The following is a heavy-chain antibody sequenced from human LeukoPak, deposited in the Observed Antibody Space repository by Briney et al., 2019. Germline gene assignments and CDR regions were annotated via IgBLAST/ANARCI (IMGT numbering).Heavy chain of an antibody. V-gene: IGHV3-7*01. D-gene: IGHD5-18*01. CDR3: ARDDSYGSILDY. CDR2: IDQYGRAK. Sequence: GGSLRLSCAASGFTFSNYWMSWVRQAPGKGLEWVASIDQYGRAKYYVGSVRGRFTFSRDNTKNSLHLQMNSLRAEDTAVYYCARDDSYGSILDYWGQGTRVIDSS. J-gene: IGHJ4*02. CDR1: GFTFSNYW.